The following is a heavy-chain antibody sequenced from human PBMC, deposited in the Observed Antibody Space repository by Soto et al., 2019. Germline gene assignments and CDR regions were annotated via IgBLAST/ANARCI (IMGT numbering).Heavy chain of an antibody. J-gene: IGHJ4*02. D-gene: IGHD2-2*01. V-gene: IGHV4-59*08. CDR3: ARQYCSSTRCYQYFDY. CDR2: IYSSGST. CDR1: GGSINSYY. Sequence: SATLSITCTVSGGSINSYYWSWIRQSPEKGLEWIGYIYSSGSTNYNPSLKSRVTISVDTSKNQFSLKLSSVTAADTAVYYCARQYCSSTRCYQYFDYWGQGTLVTVSS.